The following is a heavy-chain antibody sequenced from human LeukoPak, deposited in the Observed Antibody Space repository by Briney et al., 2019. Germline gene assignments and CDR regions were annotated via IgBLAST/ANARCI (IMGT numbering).Heavy chain of an antibody. CDR1: GFTFSSYW. CDR3: ARAVAGPSHLDY. CDR2: INSDGSTT. Sequence: GGSLRLSCAASGFTFSSYWMHWVRQAPGKGLVWVARINSDGSTTTYADSVKGRFTISRYNAKHTLYLQMNSLRAEDTAVFYCARAVAGPSHLDYWGQGTLVTVSS. J-gene: IGHJ4*02. V-gene: IGHV3-74*01. D-gene: IGHD6-19*01.